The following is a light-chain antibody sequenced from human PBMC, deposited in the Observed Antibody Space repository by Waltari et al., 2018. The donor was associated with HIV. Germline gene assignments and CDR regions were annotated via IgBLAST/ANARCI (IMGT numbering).Light chain of an antibody. J-gene: IGKJ4*01. CDR1: QRIDTS. CDR2: AAF. CDR3: QQSYKIPRT. Sequence: QMTQSPPSLSASVGDTVTITCRASQRIDTSLNWYQHKPGQAPQLLIYAAFNLQSGVPSRFTGGGLGTEFTLTINTLQVEDFATYYCQQSYKIPRTFGGGTKLEIK. V-gene: IGKV1-39*01.